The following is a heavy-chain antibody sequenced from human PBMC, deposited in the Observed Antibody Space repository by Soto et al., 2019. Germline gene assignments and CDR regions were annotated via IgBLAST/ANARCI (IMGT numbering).Heavy chain of an antibody. CDR2: INPNRGGT. D-gene: IGHD6-13*01. J-gene: IGHJ5*02. CDR3: AREYSSSWYWFDP. V-gene: IGHV1-2*02. CDR1: GYTFTGYY. Sequence: ASVKVSCKASGYTFTGYYMHWVRQAPGQGLEWMGWINPNRGGTNYAQKYQGRVTMTRDPSISTAYMELSRLRSDDTAVYYCAREYSSSWYWFDPWGQGTLVTVSS.